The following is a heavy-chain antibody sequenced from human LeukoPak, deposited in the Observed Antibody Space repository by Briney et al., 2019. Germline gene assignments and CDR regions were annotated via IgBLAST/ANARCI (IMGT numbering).Heavy chain of an antibody. CDR3: ARDRYIFAGPDAYYYMDV. V-gene: IGHV4-59*01. Sequence: SETLSLTCTVSGGSISSYYWSWLRQPPGKGLEWIGYIYYSGSTNYNPSLKSRVTISVDTSKNQFSLKLNSVTAADTAVYYCARDRYIFAGPDAYYYMDVWGKGTTVTISS. CDR1: GGSISSYY. J-gene: IGHJ6*03. CDR2: IYYSGST. D-gene: IGHD5-18*01.